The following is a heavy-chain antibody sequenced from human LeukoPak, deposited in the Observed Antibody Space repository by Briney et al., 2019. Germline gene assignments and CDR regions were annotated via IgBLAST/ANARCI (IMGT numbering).Heavy chain of an antibody. Sequence: GGSLRLSCAASGFTFNDYAMHWVRQAPGKGLEWVSGISWNSGSIGYADSVKGGFTISRDNAKNFLYLQMNSLRAEDTALYYCAKGGQQLVRESDYWGQGTLVTVSS. CDR2: ISWNSGSI. V-gene: IGHV3-9*01. CDR3: AKGGQQLVRESDY. J-gene: IGHJ4*02. D-gene: IGHD6-13*01. CDR1: GFTFNDYA.